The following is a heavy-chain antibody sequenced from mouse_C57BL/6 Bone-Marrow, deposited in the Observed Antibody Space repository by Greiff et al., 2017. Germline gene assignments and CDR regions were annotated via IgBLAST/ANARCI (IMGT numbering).Heavy chain of an antibody. V-gene: IGHV5-4*01. CDR3: ARYYCGSMFAY. J-gene: IGHJ3*01. CDR2: ISDGGSYT. Sequence: EVQVVESGGGLVKPGGSLKLSCAASGFTFSSYAMSWVRQTPEKRLEWVATISDGGSYTYYPDNVKGRFTISRDNAKNNLYLQMSHLKSEDTAMYYCARYYCGSMFAYWGQGTLVTVSA. D-gene: IGHD1-1*01. CDR1: GFTFSSYA.